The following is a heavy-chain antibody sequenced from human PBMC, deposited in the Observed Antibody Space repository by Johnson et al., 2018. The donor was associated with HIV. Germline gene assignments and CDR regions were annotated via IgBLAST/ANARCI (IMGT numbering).Heavy chain of an antibody. Sequence: VQLVESGGGVVQPGRSLRLSCAASGFTFSSYGMHWVRQAPGKGLEWVAVISYDGSNKYYADSVKGRFTISRDNSKNTLYLQMNRLKPEDTAVYYFTTDCSSTCCDGDGAFDIWGQGTMVTVSS. CDR1: GFTFSSYG. CDR2: ISYDGSNK. J-gene: IGHJ3*02. V-gene: IGHV3-30*03. CDR3: TTDCSSTCCDGDGAFDI. D-gene: IGHD2-2*01.